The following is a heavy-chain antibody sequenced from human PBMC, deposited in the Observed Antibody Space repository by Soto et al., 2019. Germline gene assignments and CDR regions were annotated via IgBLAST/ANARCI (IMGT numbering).Heavy chain of an antibody. V-gene: IGHV1-18*01. J-gene: IGHJ6*03. Sequence: ASVKVSCKASGYTFTSYGISWVRQAPGQGLEWMGWISAYNGNTNYAQKLQGRVTMTTDTSTSTAYMELRSLRSDDTAVYYCAIVVATITSNYYYYYMDVWGKGTTVTVSS. CDR3: AIVVATITSNYYYYYMDV. CDR2: ISAYNGNT. D-gene: IGHD5-12*01. CDR1: GYTFTSYG.